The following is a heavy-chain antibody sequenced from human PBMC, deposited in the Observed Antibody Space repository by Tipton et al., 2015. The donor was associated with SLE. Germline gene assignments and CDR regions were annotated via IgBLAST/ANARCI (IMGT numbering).Heavy chain of an antibody. V-gene: IGHV3-7*01. J-gene: IGHJ4*02. D-gene: IGHD1-7*01. CDR3: ASGNYEGSFDY. CDR1: GFTFSSYW. CDR2: IKQDGSEK. Sequence: FLRLSCAASGFTFSSYWMSWVRQAPGKGLEWVVNIKQDGSEKYYVDSVKGRFTISRDNAKNSLYLQMNSLRAEDTAVYYCASGNYEGSFDYWGQGTLVTVSS.